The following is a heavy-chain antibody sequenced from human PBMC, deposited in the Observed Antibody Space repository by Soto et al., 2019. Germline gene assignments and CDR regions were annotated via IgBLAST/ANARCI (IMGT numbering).Heavy chain of an antibody. V-gene: IGHV3-13*01. D-gene: IGHD2-15*01. CDR1: GFTFSGFD. CDR2: IGTAGDT. CDR3: ARGQEVGAHFFDS. Sequence: GGSLRLSCEAPGFTFSGFDMHWVRQPTGKGLEWVSTIGTAGDTYYAVSVKGRFTISRDNAKNSLSLQMNSLRAGDTAVYFCARGQEVGAHFFDSWGHGTQVTVSS. J-gene: IGHJ4*01.